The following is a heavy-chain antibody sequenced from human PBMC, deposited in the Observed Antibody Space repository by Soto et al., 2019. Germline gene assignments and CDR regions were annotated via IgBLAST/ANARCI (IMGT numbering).Heavy chain of an antibody. D-gene: IGHD3-9*01. CDR3: ARGEGLCLQAGVGIRYVSSVSALLLNRSSDL. Sequence: IRQHPGKGLEWIGYIYYSGSTYYNPSLKSRVTISVDTSKNQFSLKLSSVTAADTAVYYCARGEGLCLQAGVGIRYVSSVSALLLNRSSDL. J-gene: IGHJ2*01. CDR2: IYYSGST. V-gene: IGHV4-31*02.